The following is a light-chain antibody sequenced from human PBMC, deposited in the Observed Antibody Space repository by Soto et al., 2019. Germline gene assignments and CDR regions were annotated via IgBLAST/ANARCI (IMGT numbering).Light chain of an antibody. J-gene: IGKJ2*01. V-gene: IGKV3-20*01. CDR2: GAS. CDR1: QSVSSSY. Sequence: EIVLTQSPGTLYLSPGERATLSCRASQSVSSSYLAWYQQKPGQAPRHLIYGASNRAAGTPDRFSGSGSGTGFTLPISRLEPEDFAVYYCQQYGPPRYTLGKGTKLEIK. CDR3: QQYGPPRYT.